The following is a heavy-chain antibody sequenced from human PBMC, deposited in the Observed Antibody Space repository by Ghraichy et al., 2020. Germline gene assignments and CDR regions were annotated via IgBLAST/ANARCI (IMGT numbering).Heavy chain of an antibody. CDR2: ISTSSRSI. D-gene: IGHD4-23*01. CDR1: GFPFGDYN. V-gene: IGHV3-48*02. CDR3: ARASRVVRFYYYDGMDV. J-gene: IGHJ6*02. Sequence: GGSLRLSCVGSGFPFGDYNLNWVRQSPGKGLEWISYISTSSRSIFYADSVKGRFTISRDNAQNSLFLHMRSLRDEDTAVYYCARASRVVRFYYYDGMDVWGQGTTVTVSS.